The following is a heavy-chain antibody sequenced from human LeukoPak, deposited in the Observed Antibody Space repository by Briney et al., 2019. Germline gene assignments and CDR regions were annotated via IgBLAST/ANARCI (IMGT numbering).Heavy chain of an antibody. CDR1: GYTFTSYG. J-gene: IGHJ5*02. D-gene: IGHD6-13*01. V-gene: IGHV1-18*04. Sequence: ASVEVSCKASGYTFTSYGISWVRQAPGQGLEWMGWISAYNGNTNYAQKLQGRVTMTTDTSTSTAYMELRSLRSDDTAVYYCARDGYSSSWFTNWFDPWGQGTLVTVSS. CDR2: ISAYNGNT. CDR3: ARDGYSSSWFTNWFDP.